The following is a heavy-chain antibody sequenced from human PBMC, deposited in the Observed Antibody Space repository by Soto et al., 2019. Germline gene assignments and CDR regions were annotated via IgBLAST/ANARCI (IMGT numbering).Heavy chain of an antibody. J-gene: IGHJ6*02. CDR1: GFTFSSYN. D-gene: IGHD3-16*01. Sequence: EVQLVESGGGLVQPGGSLRLSCAASGFTFSSYNMNWVRQAPGKGLEWVSYISISSSTIHYADSVKGRFTISRDNAKSSLYLQMNSLRDEDTAVYYCARRLEGYYYYGLDAWGQGTTVTVSS. V-gene: IGHV3-48*02. CDR2: ISISSSTI. CDR3: ARRLEGYYYYGLDA.